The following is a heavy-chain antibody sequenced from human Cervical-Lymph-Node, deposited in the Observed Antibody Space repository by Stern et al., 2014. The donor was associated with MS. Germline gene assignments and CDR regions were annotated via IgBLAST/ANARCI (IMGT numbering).Heavy chain of an antibody. Sequence: DQLVESGAEVKKPGASVKVSCKASGYTFTSYYMHWVRQAPGQGLEWMGIINPSGGSTSYAQKFKGRITISRDKSKNTAQHEMSSLRSEDTAVYYCACQSPIAVADYYGMDVWGQGTTVTVSS. D-gene: IGHD6-19*01. J-gene: IGHJ6*02. CDR3: ACQSPIAVADYYGMDV. CDR1: GYTFTSYY. CDR2: INPSGGST. V-gene: IGHV1-46*01.